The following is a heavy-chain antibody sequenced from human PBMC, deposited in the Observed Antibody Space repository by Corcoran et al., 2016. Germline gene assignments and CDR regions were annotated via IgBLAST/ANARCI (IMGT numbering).Heavy chain of an antibody. D-gene: IGHD3-3*01. CDR3: ARDRGFGVVMYGMDV. J-gene: IGHJ6*02. Sequence: QVQLVQSGAEVKKPGSSVKVSCKASGSTFSSYAINWVRQAPGQGLEWMGGIIPIFGTTNYAQKFQGRVTITADESTNTAYMELSSLSSEDTAIYYFARDRGFGVVMYGMDVWGQGTTVTVSS. V-gene: IGHV1-69*01. CDR1: GSTFSSYA. CDR2: IIPIFGTT.